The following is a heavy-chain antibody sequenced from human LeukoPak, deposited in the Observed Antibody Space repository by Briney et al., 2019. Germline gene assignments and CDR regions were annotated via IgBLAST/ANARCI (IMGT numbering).Heavy chain of an antibody. J-gene: IGHJ4*02. CDR1: TYSLITYG. V-gene: IGHV1-18*01. Sequence: ASVKVSCKASTYSLITYGISWVRQAPGQGLEWMGWISAYNGNTNYAQKLQGRVTMTTDTSTSTAYMELRSLRSDDTAVYYCAREKTGTKIDYWGQGTLVTVSS. D-gene: IGHD1-1*01. CDR2: ISAYNGNT. CDR3: AREKTGTKIDY.